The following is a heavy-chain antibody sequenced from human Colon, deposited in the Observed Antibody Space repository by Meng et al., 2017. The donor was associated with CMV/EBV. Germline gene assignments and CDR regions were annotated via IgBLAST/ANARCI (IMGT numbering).Heavy chain of an antibody. Sequence: ASGKVSCKASGYTFTGYKIHWVRQAPGQGLEWMGWINPNMGGPTYAQKFKGRVTVTRDTSISTVYMELNSLTSDDTAVYYCARAGDDYFDLWGQGTLVTVSS. CDR1: GYTFTGYK. CDR2: INPNMGGP. V-gene: IGHV1-2*02. J-gene: IGHJ4*02. CDR3: ARAGDDYFDL. D-gene: IGHD5-24*01.